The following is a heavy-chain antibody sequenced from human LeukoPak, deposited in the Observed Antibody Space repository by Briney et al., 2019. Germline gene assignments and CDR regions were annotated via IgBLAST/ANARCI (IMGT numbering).Heavy chain of an antibody. V-gene: IGHV3-30*02. Sequence: GRSLSHFCAASGPTFSSYGTHWVRQDPGKWLEWLAFIMYDGCNKYYADFVKGRFTISRDNSKNTLYLQINSLRAEDTAVYYCAKDAMIMRDIVVVVAATRYYYYGMDVWGQGTTVTVSS. CDR3: AKDAMIMRDIVVVVAATRYYYYGMDV. CDR2: IMYDGCNK. J-gene: IGHJ6*02. D-gene: IGHD2-15*01. CDR1: GPTFSSYG.